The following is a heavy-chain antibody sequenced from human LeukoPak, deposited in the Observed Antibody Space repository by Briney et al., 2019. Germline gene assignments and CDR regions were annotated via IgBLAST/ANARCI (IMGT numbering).Heavy chain of an antibody. J-gene: IGHJ4*02. CDR3: ARDISGGYFFDY. CDR1: VGSISSGGYY. D-gene: IGHD1-26*01. Sequence: PSETLSLTCTVSVGSISSGGYYWSWIRQHPGKGLEWIGYIYYSGSTYYNPSLKSRVTISVDTSKNQFSLKLSSVTAADTAVYYCARDISGGYFFDYWGQGTLVSVSS. CDR2: IYYSGST. V-gene: IGHV4-31*03.